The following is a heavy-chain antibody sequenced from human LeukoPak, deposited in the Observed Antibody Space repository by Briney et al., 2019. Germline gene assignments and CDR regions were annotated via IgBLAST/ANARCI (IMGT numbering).Heavy chain of an antibody. J-gene: IGHJ4*02. CDR1: GGSFSSSNW. CDR2: IYHSGST. D-gene: IGHD3-10*01. V-gene: IGHV4-4*02. CDR3: ARTRYYYNSRSYGAPYYFDY. Sequence: SETLSLTCAVYGGSFSSSNWWSWVRQPPGKGLEWIGEIYHSGSTNYNPSLKSRVTISVDKSKNQFSLKLSSVTAADTAVYYCARTRYYYNSRSYGAPYYFDYWGQGTLVTVSS.